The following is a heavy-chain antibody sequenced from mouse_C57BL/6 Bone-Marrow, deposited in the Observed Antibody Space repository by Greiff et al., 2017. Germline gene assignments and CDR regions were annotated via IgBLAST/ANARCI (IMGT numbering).Heavy chain of an antibody. CDR1: GFNIKDDY. V-gene: IGHV14-4*01. CDR2: IDPENGDT. CDR3: TTNWYGVDY. J-gene: IGHJ2*01. Sequence: VQLQQSGAELVRPGASVKLSCTASGFNIKDDYMHWVKQRPEQGLEWIGWIDPENGDTEYASKFQGKATITADTSSNTAYLQLSSLTSEDTAVYYCTTNWYGVDYWGQGTTLTVAS. D-gene: IGHD2-14*01.